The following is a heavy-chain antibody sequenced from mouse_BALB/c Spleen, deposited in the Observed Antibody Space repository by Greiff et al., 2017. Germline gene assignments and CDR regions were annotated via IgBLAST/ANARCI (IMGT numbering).Heavy chain of an antibody. Sequence: EVMLVESGGGLVQPGGSLKLSCAASGFTFSSYTMSWVRQTPEKRLEWVAYISNGGGSTYYPDTVKGRFTISRDNAKNTLYLQMSSLKSEDTAMYYCARHGNYWYFDVWGAGTTVTVSS. D-gene: IGHD2-1*01. V-gene: IGHV5-12-2*01. J-gene: IGHJ1*01. CDR3: ARHGNYWYFDV. CDR1: GFTFSSYT. CDR2: ISNGGGST.